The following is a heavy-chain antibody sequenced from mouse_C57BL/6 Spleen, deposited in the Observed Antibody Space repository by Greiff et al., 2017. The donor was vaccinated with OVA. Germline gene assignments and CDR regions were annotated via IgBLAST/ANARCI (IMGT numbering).Heavy chain of an antibody. Sequence: EVMLVESGGGLVKPGGSLKLSCAASGFTFSSYAMSWVRQTPEKRLEWVATISDGGSYTYYPDNVKGRFTISRDNAKNNLYLQMSHLKSEDTAMYYCARGRCDYWGQGTTLTVSS. CDR1: GFTFSSYA. CDR3: ARGRCDY. V-gene: IGHV5-4*03. CDR2: ISDGGSYT. J-gene: IGHJ2*01.